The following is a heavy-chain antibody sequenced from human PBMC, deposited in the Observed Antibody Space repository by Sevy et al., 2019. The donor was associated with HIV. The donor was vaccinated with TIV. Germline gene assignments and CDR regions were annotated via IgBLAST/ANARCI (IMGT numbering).Heavy chain of an antibody. D-gene: IGHD2-8*01. CDR3: AREGCTKPHDY. CDR1: GFTFSKYS. J-gene: IGHJ4*02. Sequence: GGSLRLSCAASGFTFSKYSMSWIRQTPGKGLEWVSTFSFGCGKINYADSVKGRFTISRDDSRNTFYLQMNSLRAEDTAVYYCAREGCTKPHDYWGQGTVVTVSS. V-gene: IGHV3-23*01. CDR2: FSFGCGKI.